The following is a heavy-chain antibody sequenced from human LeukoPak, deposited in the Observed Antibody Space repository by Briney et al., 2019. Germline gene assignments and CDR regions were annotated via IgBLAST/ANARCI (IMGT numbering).Heavy chain of an antibody. CDR2: INPNRGGT. V-gene: IGHV1-2*02. D-gene: IGHD5-18*01. J-gene: IGHJ3*02. CDR3: AADTAMVRSAFDI. Sequence: ASVKVSCKASGYTFTGYYMHWVRQAPGQGLEWMGWINPNRGGTNYAQKFLGRVTMTRDTSISTAYMELSRLRSDDTAVYYCAADTAMVRSAFDIWGQGTMVTVSS. CDR1: GYTFTGYY.